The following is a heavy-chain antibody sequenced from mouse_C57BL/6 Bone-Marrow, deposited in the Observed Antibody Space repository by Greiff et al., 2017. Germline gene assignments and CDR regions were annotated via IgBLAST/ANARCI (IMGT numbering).Heavy chain of an antibody. Sequence: VQLQQSGAELVRPGASVTLSCKASGYTFTDYEMHWVKQTPVHGLEWIGAIDPETGGTAYNQKFKGKAILTADKSSSTAYMELRSLTSEDSAVYYCTRGETTPYGDYFDYWGQGTTLTVSS. D-gene: IGHD1-1*01. CDR2: IDPETGGT. CDR1: GYTFTDYE. J-gene: IGHJ2*01. CDR3: TRGETTPYGDYFDY. V-gene: IGHV1-15*01.